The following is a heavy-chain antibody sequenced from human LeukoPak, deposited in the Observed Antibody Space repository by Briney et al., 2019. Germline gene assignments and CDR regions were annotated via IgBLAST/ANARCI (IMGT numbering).Heavy chain of an antibody. Sequence: SETLSLTCTVSGGSISIYYWSWIRQPPGKGLEWIGYIYYSGNTNYNPSLKSRVTISVDTSKNQFSLTLSSVTAADTAVYYCARLTTVTPRTAFDTWGQGTLVTVSS. CDR3: ARLTTVTPRTAFDT. D-gene: IGHD4-17*01. V-gene: IGHV4-59*01. J-gene: IGHJ3*02. CDR2: IYYSGNT. CDR1: GGSISIYY.